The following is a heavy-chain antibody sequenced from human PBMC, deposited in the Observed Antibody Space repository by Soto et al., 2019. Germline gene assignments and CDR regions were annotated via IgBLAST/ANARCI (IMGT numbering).Heavy chain of an antibody. J-gene: IGHJ4*02. CDR1: GGSFSGYY. CDR3: ARVFDYWSGFYVY. D-gene: IGHD3-3*01. V-gene: IGHV4-34*01. Sequence: ETLSLTCAVYGGSFSGYYWSWIRQPPGKGLEWIGEINHSGSTNYNPSLKSRVTISVDTSKNQFSLKLSSVTAADTAVYFCARVFDYWSGFYVYWGQGILVTVSS. CDR2: INHSGST.